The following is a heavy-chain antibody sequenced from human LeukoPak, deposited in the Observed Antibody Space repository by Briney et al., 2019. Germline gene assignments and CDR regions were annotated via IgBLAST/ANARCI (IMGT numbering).Heavy chain of an antibody. V-gene: IGHV3-74*01. CDR2: INSDGKTT. CDR3: ARSAGSYQPLDS. Sequence: GGSLRLSCAASGFTFSGSWMYWVRQAPGRGLVWVSLINSDGKTTRFADSVKGRITVSRDNAKNTLYVEMNSLRVEDTAVYDCARSAGSYQPLDSWGPGTLVTVSS. J-gene: IGHJ4*02. CDR1: GFTFSGSW. D-gene: IGHD1-26*01.